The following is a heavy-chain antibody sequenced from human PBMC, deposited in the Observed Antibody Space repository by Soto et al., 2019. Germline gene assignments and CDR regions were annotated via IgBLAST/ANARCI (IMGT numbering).Heavy chain of an antibody. J-gene: IGHJ4*02. CDR1: GFTFGDYA. D-gene: IGHD6-19*01. CDR2: IRSKAYGRTT. CDR3: TRVRAVAGPNFDY. Sequence: GGSLRLSCTASGFTFGDYAMSWFRQAPGKGLEWVGFIRSKAYGRTTEYAASVKGRFTISRDDSKSIAYLQMNSLKIEDTAVYYCTRVRAVAGPNFDYWGQGTLVTVSS. V-gene: IGHV3-49*03.